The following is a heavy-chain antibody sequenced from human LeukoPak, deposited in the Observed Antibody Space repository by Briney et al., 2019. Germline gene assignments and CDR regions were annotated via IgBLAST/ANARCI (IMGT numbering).Heavy chain of an antibody. CDR2: ISWNSGSI. D-gene: IGHD6-19*01. V-gene: IGHV3-9*03. CDR3: AKDSQPVAGTLGGFDY. CDR1: GFTFNSYA. Sequence: GGSLRLSCAASGFTFNSYAMHWVRQGPGKGLEWVSGISWNSGSIVYADSVKGRFTISRDNAKNSLYLQMNSLRDEDMALYYCAKDSQPVAGTLGGFDYWGQGTLVTVSS. J-gene: IGHJ4*02.